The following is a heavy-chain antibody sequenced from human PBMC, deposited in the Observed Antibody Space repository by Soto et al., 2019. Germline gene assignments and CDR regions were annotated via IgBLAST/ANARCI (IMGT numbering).Heavy chain of an antibody. D-gene: IGHD3-3*01. V-gene: IGHV4-61*01. J-gene: IGHJ5*02. CDR3: ARVYYDFWSGYPPRWFDP. CDR2: IYYRVST. CDR1: GGSVSTSSYY. Sequence: PSETLSLTCTVSGGSVSTSSYYWSWIRQPTGKGLEWIGIIYYRVSTNYNPSLKRRLTISADTSKNQFSLKLSSVTAAATAVSYCARVYYDFWSGYPPRWFDPWGQGTLVTVSS.